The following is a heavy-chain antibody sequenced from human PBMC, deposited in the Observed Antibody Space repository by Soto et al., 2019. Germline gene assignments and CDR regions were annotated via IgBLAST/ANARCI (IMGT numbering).Heavy chain of an antibody. J-gene: IGHJ6*02. CDR3: ARLYPYYYGMDV. V-gene: IGHV4-39*02. CDR2: MYYTGST. D-gene: IGHD2-8*01. CDR1: GGSISSSSYY. Sequence: SETLSLTCTVSGGSISSSSYYWGWIRQPPGKGLEWIGSMYYTGSTYYNPSLKSRVTISKGTSKNLFSLKLSSVTAAGTAVYYCARLYPYYYGMDVWGQGTTVTVSS.